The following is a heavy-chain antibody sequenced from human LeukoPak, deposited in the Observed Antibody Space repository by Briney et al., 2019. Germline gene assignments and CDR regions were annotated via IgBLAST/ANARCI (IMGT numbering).Heavy chain of an antibody. J-gene: IGHJ4*02. CDR1: GFTFSSYA. Sequence: GGSLRLSCTASGFTFSSYAMSWVRQAPGKGLEWVSGISGSGGSTFYADSVKGRFTISRDNSKNTLYLQMKNLRADDTAVFYCAKALAEAGTVGFFDYWGQGTLVTVSS. D-gene: IGHD6-13*01. CDR2: ISGSGGST. V-gene: IGHV3-23*01. CDR3: AKALAEAGTVGFFDY.